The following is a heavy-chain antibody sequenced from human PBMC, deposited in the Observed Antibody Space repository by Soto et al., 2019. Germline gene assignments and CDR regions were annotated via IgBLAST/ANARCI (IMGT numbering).Heavy chain of an antibody. J-gene: IGHJ5*02. CDR1: GGTFVSSA. V-gene: IGHV1-69*01. D-gene: IGHD2-8*01. Sequence: QVQLLQSGAELREPGSSVRVSCTPSGGTFVSSAFAWVRQAPGGKIEWMGGIIPILGSTKYAKKFLGRLTIRADDSSRTAYLELSSLTFDDTAVYFCAKKNPHGDSNKAWLDPWGQGTLVTVST. CDR2: IIPILGST. CDR3: AKKNPHGDSNKAWLDP.